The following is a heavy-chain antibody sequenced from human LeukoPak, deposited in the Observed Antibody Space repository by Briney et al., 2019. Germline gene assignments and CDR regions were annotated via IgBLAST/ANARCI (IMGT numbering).Heavy chain of an antibody. CDR1: GGDVGDGY. V-gene: IGHV4-4*07. CDR2: IRHSDYT. D-gene: IGHD3-3*01. Sequence: SETLSLTCVVSGGDVGDGYWSWIRQSAAKGSEWIGRIRHSDYTNYNPSLKSRVSMSTDTSKNQLSLKLRSVTAADTAVYYCARDRKQQLRFYYNMDVWGKGTTVIVSS. CDR3: ARDRKQQLRFYYNMDV. J-gene: IGHJ6*03.